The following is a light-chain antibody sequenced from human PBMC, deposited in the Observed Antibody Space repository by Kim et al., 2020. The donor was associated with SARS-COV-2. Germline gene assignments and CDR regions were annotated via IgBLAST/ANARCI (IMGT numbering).Light chain of an antibody. J-gene: IGKJ4*02. V-gene: IGKV1-39*01. CDR3: QHSYSTLGHT. CDR2: GAS. Sequence: DIQMTQSPSSLSASVGDSVTITCRSSQTIHTYLNWYQQKLGKAPKLLIFGASSLETGVPSRFSGRGSGTDFTLTISSLQPEDFATYYCQHSYSTLGHTFGGGTKVDIK. CDR1: QTIHTY.